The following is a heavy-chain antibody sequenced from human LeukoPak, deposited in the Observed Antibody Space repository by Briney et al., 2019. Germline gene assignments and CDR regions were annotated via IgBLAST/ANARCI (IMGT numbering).Heavy chain of an antibody. CDR2: IRYDGSNK. D-gene: IGHD3-3*01. CDR3: AKGMGLGSGDFWSGYREIDY. V-gene: IGHV3-30*02. CDR1: GFTFSSYS. J-gene: IGHJ4*02. Sequence: PGGSLRLSCAASGFTFSSYSMNWVRQAPGKGLEWVAFIRYDGSNKYYADSVKGRFTISRDNSKNTLYLQMNSLRAEDTAVYYCAKGMGLGSGDFWSGYREIDYWGQGTLVTVSS.